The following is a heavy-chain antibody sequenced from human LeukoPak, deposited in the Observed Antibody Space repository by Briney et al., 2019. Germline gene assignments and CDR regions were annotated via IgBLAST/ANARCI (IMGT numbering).Heavy chain of an antibody. Sequence: ASVKVSCKASGYTFTSYGISWVRQAPGQGLEWMGWISGYNGNTNYAQKLQGRVTMTTDTSTSTVYMELRSLTSDDTAVYYCARVPHVASTLPAAFDIWGQGTIVTVSS. V-gene: IGHV1-18*01. J-gene: IGHJ3*02. CDR1: GYTFTSYG. D-gene: IGHD5-12*01. CDR2: ISGYNGNT. CDR3: ARVPHVASTLPAAFDI.